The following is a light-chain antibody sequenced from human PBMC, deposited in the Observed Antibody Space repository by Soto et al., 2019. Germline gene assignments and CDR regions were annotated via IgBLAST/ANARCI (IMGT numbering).Light chain of an antibody. CDR1: SSDVGGYDY. J-gene: IGLJ2*01. CDR2: DVS. Sequence: QSALTQPRSVSGSPGQSVTISCTGTSSDVGGYDYVSWYQQHPGKAPKVIIYDVSKRPSGVPDRFSGSKSDNTASLTISGLQTEDESDYYCCLYAGRYLLVFGGGTKLTVL. CDR3: CLYAGRYLLV. V-gene: IGLV2-11*01.